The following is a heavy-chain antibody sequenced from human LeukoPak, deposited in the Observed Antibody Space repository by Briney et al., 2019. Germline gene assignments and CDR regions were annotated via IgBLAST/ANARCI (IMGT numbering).Heavy chain of an antibody. J-gene: IGHJ4*02. Sequence: SETLSLTCTVSGGSISSYYWSWIRQPPGKGLEWIGYIYYSGSTNYNPSLKSRVTISVDTSKNQFSLKLSSVTAADTAVYYCARDSGWYYFDYWGQGTLVTVSS. V-gene: IGHV4-59*01. CDR3: ARDSGWYYFDY. CDR1: GGSISSYY. CDR2: IYYSGST.